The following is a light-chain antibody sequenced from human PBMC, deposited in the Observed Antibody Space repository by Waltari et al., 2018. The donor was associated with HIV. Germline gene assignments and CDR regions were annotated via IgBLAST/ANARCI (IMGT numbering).Light chain of an antibody. CDR2: ENN. CDR3: QSYDSSLSGFWV. V-gene: IGLV1-40*01. CDR1: SPNLGAGSD. Sequence: QSVPTQPPSVSGAPGQRVPIPCTGSSPNLGAGSDVQWYQQFPGTAPKLLIYENNKRPSGVPDRFSASKSGTSASLDITGLQAEDEADYYCQSYDSSLSGFWVFGGGTKLTVL. J-gene: IGLJ3*02.